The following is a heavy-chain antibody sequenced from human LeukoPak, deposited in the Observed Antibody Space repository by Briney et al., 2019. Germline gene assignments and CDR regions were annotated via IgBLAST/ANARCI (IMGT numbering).Heavy chain of an antibody. D-gene: IGHD3-16*01. CDR2: ISYDGSNK. V-gene: IGHV3-30*03. J-gene: IGHJ4*02. CDR3: ARDYRMITFGGVMGDY. CDR1: GFTFSSYS. Sequence: PGGSLRLSCAASGFTFSSYSMNWVRQAPGKGLEWVALISYDGSNKYYADSVKGRFTISRDNSKNTLYLQMNSLRAEDTAVYYCARDYRMITFGGVMGDYWGQGTLVTVSS.